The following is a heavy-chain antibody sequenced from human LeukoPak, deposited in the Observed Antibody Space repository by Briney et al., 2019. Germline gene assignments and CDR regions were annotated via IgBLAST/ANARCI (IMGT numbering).Heavy chain of an antibody. D-gene: IGHD6-19*01. Sequence: GGSLRLSCAASGSTFSSYGMSWVRQAPGKGLEWVSAISDSGAGTYYADSVKGRFTISRDNSKNTLYLQMNSLRAEDTAVYYCAKFGSVAGTYWFDPWGQGTLVTVSS. CDR3: AKFGSVAGTYWFDP. CDR1: GSTFSSYG. V-gene: IGHV3-23*01. CDR2: ISDSGAGT. J-gene: IGHJ5*02.